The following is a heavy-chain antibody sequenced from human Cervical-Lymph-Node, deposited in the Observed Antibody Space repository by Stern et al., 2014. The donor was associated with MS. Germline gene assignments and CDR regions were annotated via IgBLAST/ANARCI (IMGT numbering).Heavy chain of an antibody. D-gene: IGHD3-10*01. Sequence: ESGPTLVKPTQTLTLTCTFSGFSLTTVGLGVGWIRQPPGKALVWLAIIYWDDDKRYTPSLESRLAIAKDISKDQVVLTMTNMDPVDTATYHCAHFSMVQGVWWFDPWGQGILVTVSS. V-gene: IGHV2-5*02. CDR3: AHFSMVQGVWWFDP. CDR2: IYWDDDK. J-gene: IGHJ5*02. CDR1: GFSLTTVGLG.